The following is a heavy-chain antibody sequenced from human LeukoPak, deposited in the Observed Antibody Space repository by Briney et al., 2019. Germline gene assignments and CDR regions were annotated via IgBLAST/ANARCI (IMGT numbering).Heavy chain of an antibody. V-gene: IGHV1-69*04. CDR3: ALSGYYDILTGYYIDY. Sequence: SVKVSCKASGGSFSSYVITWVRQAPGQGLEWMGRIIPVLGVSNFAQKFQGRVTITADKSTSTAYMELSSLRSEDTAVYYCALSGYYDILTGYYIDYWGQGTLVTVSS. D-gene: IGHD3-9*01. CDR2: IIPVLGVS. J-gene: IGHJ4*02. CDR1: GGSFSSYV.